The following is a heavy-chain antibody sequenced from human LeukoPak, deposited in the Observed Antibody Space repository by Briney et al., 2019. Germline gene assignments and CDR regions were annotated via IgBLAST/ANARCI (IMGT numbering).Heavy chain of an antibody. Sequence: GASVKVSCKASGYTFTSYGISWVRQAPGQGLEWMGWISAYNGNTNYAQKFQGRVTITADESTSTAYMELSSLRSEDTAVYYCARALSYYYGSGSDYNPEADLWGRGTLDTVSS. J-gene: IGHJ2*01. D-gene: IGHD3-10*01. V-gene: IGHV1-18*01. CDR1: GYTFTSYG. CDR2: ISAYNGNT. CDR3: ARALSYYYGSGSDYNPEADL.